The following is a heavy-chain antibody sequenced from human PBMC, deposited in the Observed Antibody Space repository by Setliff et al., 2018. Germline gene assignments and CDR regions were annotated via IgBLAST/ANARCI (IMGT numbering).Heavy chain of an antibody. CDR3: ARGSFGGVIVDAFDI. J-gene: IGHJ3*02. V-gene: IGHV4-39*07. CDR1: GGSISSSSYY. Sequence: SETLSLTCTVSGGSISSSSYYWGWIRQPPGKGLVWIGSIYYSGSTNSNPSIKSRVTILVDTSKNQFSLKLSSVTAADTAVYSWARGSFGGVIVDAFDIWGQGTMVTVSS. D-gene: IGHD3-16*02. CDR2: IYYSGST.